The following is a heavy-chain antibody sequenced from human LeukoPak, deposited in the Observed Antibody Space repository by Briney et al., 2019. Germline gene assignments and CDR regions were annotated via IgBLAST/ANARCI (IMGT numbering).Heavy chain of an antibody. J-gene: IGHJ4*02. Sequence: GGSLRLSCAASGFSFIAYWMSWVRQAPGKGLDWVANIQQEGSVQKYVDSVRGRFTISRDNTKNSLYLQMTSLTAEDTAVYYCAKVWLGHRDLYDYWGQGTLVTVSS. CDR2: IQQEGSVQ. V-gene: IGHV3-7*03. D-gene: IGHD3-9*01. CDR1: GFSFIAYW. CDR3: AKVWLGHRDLYDY.